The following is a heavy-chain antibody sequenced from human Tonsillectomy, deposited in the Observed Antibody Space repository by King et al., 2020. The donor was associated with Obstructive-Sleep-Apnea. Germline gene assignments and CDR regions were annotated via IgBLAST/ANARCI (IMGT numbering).Heavy chain of an antibody. CDR3: ARHRGVEDYGGYGDYFDY. CDR2: MYYSGST. CDR1: GDSISNYY. J-gene: IGHJ4*02. Sequence: QLQESGPGLVKPSETLSLTCTVSGDSISNYYWSWIRQPPGKGLEWIGYMYYSGSTNYNPSLKIRVTISVETSKIQFSLRLSSVTATDTAVYYCARHRGVEDYGGYGDYFDYWGQGTLVTVSS. V-gene: IGHV4-59*08. D-gene: IGHD5-12*01.